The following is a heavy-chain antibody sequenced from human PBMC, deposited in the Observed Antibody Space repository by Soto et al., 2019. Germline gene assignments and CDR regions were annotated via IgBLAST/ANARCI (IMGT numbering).Heavy chain of an antibody. CDR3: ARGPPIGR. D-gene: IGHD2-15*01. J-gene: IGHJ4*02. CDR2: IYHSGST. CDR1: GGSISSGGYS. Sequence: QLQLQESGSGLVKPSQTLSLTCAVSGGSISSGGYSWSWIRQPPGKGLEWIGYIYHSGSTYYTPSRKSRVTMPLDRSNNQSSLKLSSVTAADTAVYYGARGPPIGRWGQGTLVTVSS. V-gene: IGHV4-30-2*01.